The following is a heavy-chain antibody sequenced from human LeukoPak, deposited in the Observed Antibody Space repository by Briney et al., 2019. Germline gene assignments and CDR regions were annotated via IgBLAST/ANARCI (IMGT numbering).Heavy chain of an antibody. CDR2: ISSDGNNK. V-gene: IGHV3-30*18. J-gene: IGHJ6*02. Sequence: SGGSLRLSCVASGFTFRNFGMYWVRQAPGKGLEWVAVISSDGNNKYYGDSVKGRFTISRDNSQDTLYVQMTSLRAEDTAVYYCAKDPVAVAGNNYYRMDVWGQGTTVTVSS. CDR1: GFTFRNFG. D-gene: IGHD6-19*01. CDR3: AKDPVAVAGNNYYRMDV.